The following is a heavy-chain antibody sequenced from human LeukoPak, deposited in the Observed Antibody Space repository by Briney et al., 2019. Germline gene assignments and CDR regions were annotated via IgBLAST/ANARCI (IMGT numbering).Heavy chain of an antibody. J-gene: IGHJ4*02. D-gene: IGHD3-22*01. CDR2: IIPIFGTA. V-gene: IGHV1-69*06. Sequence: ASVKVSCKASGGTFSSYAISWVRQAPGQGLEWMGGIIPIFGTANYAQKFQGRVTITADKSTSTAYMELSSLRSEDTAVYYCARGLRPDYYDSSGYYDYWGQGTLVTVSS. CDR1: GGTFSSYA. CDR3: ARGLRPDYYDSSGYYDY.